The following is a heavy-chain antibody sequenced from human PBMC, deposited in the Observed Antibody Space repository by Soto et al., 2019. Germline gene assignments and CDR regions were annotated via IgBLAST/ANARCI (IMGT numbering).Heavy chain of an antibody. CDR2: IIPIFGTA. D-gene: IGHD3-10*01. CDR3: GRGYEWFGESNWFDP. V-gene: IGHV1-69*12. CDR1: GGTFSSYA. Sequence: QVQLVQSGAEVKKPGSSVKVSCKASGGTFSSYAISWVRQAPGQGLEWMGGIIPIFGTANYAQKFQGRVRITEDEATSTAYMELSSLRSVDTAVYFCGRGYEWFGESNWFDPWGQGSLVTVSS. J-gene: IGHJ5*02.